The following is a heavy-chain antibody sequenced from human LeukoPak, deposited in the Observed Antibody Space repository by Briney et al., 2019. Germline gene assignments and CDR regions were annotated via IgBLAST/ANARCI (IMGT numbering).Heavy chain of an antibody. V-gene: IGHV4-39*01. J-gene: IGHJ4*02. CDR3: ARLDYDILTGYYTVGY. CDR2: IYYSGST. D-gene: IGHD3-9*01. CDR1: GGSISSSRYY. Sequence: PSETLSLTCTVSGGSISSSRYYWGWIRQPPVKGLEWIGSIYYSGSTYYNPSLKSRVTISVDTSKNQFSLQLSSVTAADTAVYYCARLDYDILTGYYTVGYWGQGTLVTVSS.